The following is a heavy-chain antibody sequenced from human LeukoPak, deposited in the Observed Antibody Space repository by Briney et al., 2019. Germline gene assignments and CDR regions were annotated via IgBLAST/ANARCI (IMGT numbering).Heavy chain of an antibody. CDR2: INHSGST. V-gene: IGHV4-34*01. CDR1: GGSFSGYY. J-gene: IGHJ4*02. D-gene: IGHD2-8*01. Sequence: PSETLSLTCAVYGGSFSGYYWNWIRQPPGKGLEWIGEINHSGSTNYNPSLKSRVTISVDTSKNQFSLKLSSVTAADTAVYYCAGLYGPFDYWGQGTLVTVSS. CDR3: AGLYGPFDY.